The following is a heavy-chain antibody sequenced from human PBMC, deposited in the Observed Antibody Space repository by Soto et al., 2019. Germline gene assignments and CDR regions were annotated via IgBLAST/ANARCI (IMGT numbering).Heavy chain of an antibody. CDR2: IHHSGNS. D-gene: IGHD1-26*01. V-gene: IGHV4-4*02. Sequence: SETLSLTCAVSGDSISSDKWWSWVRQPPGKGLEWIGEIHHSGNSNYNPSLKSRVIISVDKSKNQFSLNLSSVTDADTAVYYCARDRVGVTDFDYWGQGTLVTVSS. CDR1: GDSISSDKW. CDR3: ARDRVGVTDFDY. J-gene: IGHJ4*02.